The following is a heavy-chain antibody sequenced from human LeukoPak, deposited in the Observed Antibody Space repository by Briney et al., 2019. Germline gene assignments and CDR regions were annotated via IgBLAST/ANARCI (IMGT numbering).Heavy chain of an antibody. CDR3: AGGADLNYYGSGSYPNWFDP. CDR2: IWYDGSNK. V-gene: IGHV3-33*01. Sequence: GGSLRLSCAASGFTFSSYGMHWVRQAPGKGLEWVAVIWYDGSNKYYADSVKGRFTISRDNSKNTLYLQMNSLRAEDTAVYYCAGGADLNYYGSGSYPNWFDPWGQGTLVTVSS. CDR1: GFTFSSYG. J-gene: IGHJ5*02. D-gene: IGHD3-10*01.